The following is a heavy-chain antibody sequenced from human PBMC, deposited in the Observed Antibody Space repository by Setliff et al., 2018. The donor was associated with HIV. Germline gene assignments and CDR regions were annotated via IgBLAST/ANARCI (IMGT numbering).Heavy chain of an antibody. J-gene: IGHJ1*01. V-gene: IGHV3-15*01. D-gene: IGHD3-16*02. Sequence: GGSLRLSCAASGFTFSNAWMNWVRQAPGKGLEWVGRIKSKTDGGTTDYAAPVKGRFTISRDDSKNTLYLQMNSLKTEDTAVYYCATDGYDYVWGTYRSSSEYFQHWGQGTLVTVSS. CDR3: ATDGYDYVWGTYRSSSEYFQH. CDR2: IKSKTDGGTT. CDR1: GFTFSNAW.